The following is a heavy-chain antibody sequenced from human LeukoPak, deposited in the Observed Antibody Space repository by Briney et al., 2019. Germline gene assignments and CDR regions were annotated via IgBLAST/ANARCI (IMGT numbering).Heavy chain of an antibody. CDR2: IKQDGSEK. CDR1: GFTFSTYW. CDR3: ARRYCSGGSCYGYFDY. Sequence: QSGGSLRLSCAASGFTFSTYWMSWVRQAPGKGLEWVGNIKQDGSEKYYVDSVKGRFTISSDNAKNSLSLQMNSLRAEDTGVYYCARRYCSGGSCYGYFDYWGQGTLVTVSS. D-gene: IGHD2-15*01. V-gene: IGHV3-7*01. J-gene: IGHJ4*02.